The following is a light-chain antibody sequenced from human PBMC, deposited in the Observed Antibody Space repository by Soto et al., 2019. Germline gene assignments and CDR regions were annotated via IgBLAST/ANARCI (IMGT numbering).Light chain of an antibody. CDR1: QSISNY. V-gene: IGKV1-39*01. Sequence: DIQMTQSPSSLSATVGDRVTITCRASQSISNYLNWYQQKPGKAPKLLIYAASTLQGGVPSRFSGSGSGTDFTLTINSPQPEDSATYFCQQSYSSPHTFGQGTKLEIK. CDR3: QQSYSSPHT. J-gene: IGKJ2*01. CDR2: AAS.